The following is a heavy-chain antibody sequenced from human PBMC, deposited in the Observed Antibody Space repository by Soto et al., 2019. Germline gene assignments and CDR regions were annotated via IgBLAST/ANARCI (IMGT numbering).Heavy chain of an antibody. CDR3: AREARRGSLDD. J-gene: IGHJ6*04. CDR1: GGSFSGYY. V-gene: IGHV4-34*01. CDR2: INHSGRT. Sequence: QVQLQQWGAGLLKPSETLSLTCAVYGGSFSGYYWSWIRQPPGKGLEWIGNINHSGRTNYNPSINSRVTTSVDTSKNHFSLRQSTVTAADTGVYCSAREARRGSLDDWGKGTTVTVSS. D-gene: IGHD2-15*01.